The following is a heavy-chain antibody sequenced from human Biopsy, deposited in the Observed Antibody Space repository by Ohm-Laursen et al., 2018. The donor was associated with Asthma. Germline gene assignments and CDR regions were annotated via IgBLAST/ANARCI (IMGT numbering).Heavy chain of an antibody. D-gene: IGHD6-19*01. Sequence: SLRLSCAASGFNLNTYTLSWVRQAPGQGLAWLSTISYDGKFKYFADSVKGRFTISRDYSKNTLSLQMSSLRAEDTALYYCAKDLSKAVGGSNDYYYGMDVWGQGTTVTVAS. CDR1: GFNLNTYT. CDR2: ISYDGKFK. J-gene: IGHJ6*02. CDR3: AKDLSKAVGGSNDYYYGMDV. V-gene: IGHV3-30*04.